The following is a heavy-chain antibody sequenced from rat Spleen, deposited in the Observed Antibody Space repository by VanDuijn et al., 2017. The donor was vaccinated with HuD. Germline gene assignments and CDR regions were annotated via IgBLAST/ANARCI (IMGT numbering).Heavy chain of an antibody. CDR1: GFTFTDYY. CDR2: IIYDGSST. CDR3: SGSRVPWYLDF. J-gene: IGHJ1*01. D-gene: IGHD1-11*01. Sequence: EVQLVESGGGLVQPGNSLKLSCAASGFTFTDYYMAWVRQAPKKGLEWVATIIYDGSSTYYRDSVKGRFTISRDNAKSTLYLQMDSLRSEDTATYYCSGSRVPWYLDFWGPGTMVTVSS. V-gene: IGHV5S10*01.